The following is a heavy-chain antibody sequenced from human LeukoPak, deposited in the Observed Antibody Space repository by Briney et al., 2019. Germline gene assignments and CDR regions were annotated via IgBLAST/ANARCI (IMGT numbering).Heavy chain of an antibody. D-gene: IGHD5-24*01. J-gene: IGHJ4*02. CDR2: MNPNSGNT. V-gene: IGHV1-8*01. CDR3: ARVPSGYKRGYYFDY. Sequence: ASVKVSCKASGYTFTSYDINWVRQATGQGLEWMGWMNPNSGNTGYAQKFQGRVTMTRNTSISTAYMELSSPRSEDTAVYYCARVPSGYKRGYYFDYWGQGTLVTVSS. CDR1: GYTFTSYD.